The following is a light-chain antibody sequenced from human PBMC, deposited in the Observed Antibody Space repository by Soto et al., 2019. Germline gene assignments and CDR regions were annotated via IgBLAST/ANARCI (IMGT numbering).Light chain of an antibody. Sequence: QSVLTQPASVSGSPGQSITISCTGTSSDVGGYNYVSWYQQHPGKAPKLMIYDVSNRPSGVSNRFSGSKSANTASLTISGLQAEDEADYYCSSYTRSSTRVFGTGTKVTVL. CDR1: SSDVGGYNY. V-gene: IGLV2-14*01. CDR2: DVS. CDR3: SSYTRSSTRV. J-gene: IGLJ1*01.